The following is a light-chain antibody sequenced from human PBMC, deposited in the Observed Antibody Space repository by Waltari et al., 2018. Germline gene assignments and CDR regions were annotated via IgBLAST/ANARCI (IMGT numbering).Light chain of an antibody. CDR1: HSVSTW. Sequence: DVQLTQSPSSLYDSVGDRVRLTCRASHSVSTWVAWYQLKAGKPPKSLISTASNLESGVPSRFSGSGSGTLFTLTITNLQPEDYATYFCQQYNNYPLTFGGGTKVEI. CDR2: TAS. CDR3: QQYNNYPLT. J-gene: IGKJ4*01. V-gene: IGKV1D-16*01.